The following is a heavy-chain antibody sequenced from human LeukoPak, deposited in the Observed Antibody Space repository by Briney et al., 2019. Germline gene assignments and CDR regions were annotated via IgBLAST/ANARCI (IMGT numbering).Heavy chain of an antibody. D-gene: IGHD2-15*01. CDR3: ARGAREINYCSGGSCYPYSFNYFDY. Sequence: SQTLSLTCTVSGGSISSGSDYWSWIRQPAGKGLEWIGRIYTSGSTNYNPSLKSRVTISVDTSKNQFSLMLSSVTAADTAVYYCARGAREINYCSGGSCYPYSFNYFDYWGQGTLVTVSS. CDR1: GGSISSGSDY. CDR2: IYTSGST. J-gene: IGHJ4*02. V-gene: IGHV4-61*02.